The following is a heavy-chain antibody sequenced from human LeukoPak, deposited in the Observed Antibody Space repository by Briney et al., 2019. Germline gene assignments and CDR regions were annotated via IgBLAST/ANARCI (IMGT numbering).Heavy chain of an antibody. J-gene: IGHJ6*03. CDR1: GFTFSSYG. CDR3: ARDPHPQRSIAAAGNPLYYYCYYMDV. D-gene: IGHD6-13*01. CDR2: ISYDGSNK. V-gene: IGHV3-30*03. Sequence: RGSLRLSCAASGFTFSSYGMHWVRQAPGKWLEWVAVISYDGSNKYYADSVKGRFTISRDNSKNTLYLQMNSLRAEDTAVYYCARDPHPQRSIAAAGNPLYYYCYYMDVWGKGTTVTVSS.